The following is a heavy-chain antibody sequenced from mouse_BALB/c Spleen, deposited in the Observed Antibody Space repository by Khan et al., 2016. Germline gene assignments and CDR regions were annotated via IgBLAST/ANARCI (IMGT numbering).Heavy chain of an antibody. CDR2: LWGDGST. CDR3: ASYYDYDGGFAY. D-gene: IGHD2-4*01. Sequence: QMQLEESGPGLVAPSQSLSITCTVSGFSITGFAVNWVRQPPGKGLEWLGVLWGDGSTDYDSALKSRLSISKDDSKSQVFLKMNSLQTDDTARYYCASYYDYDGGFAYWGQGTLVTVSA. CDR1: GFSITGFA. J-gene: IGHJ3*01. V-gene: IGHV2-6-7*01.